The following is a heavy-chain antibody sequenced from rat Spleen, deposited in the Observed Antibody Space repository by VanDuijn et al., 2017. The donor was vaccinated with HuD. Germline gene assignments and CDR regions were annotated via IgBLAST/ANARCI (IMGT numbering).Heavy chain of an antibody. Sequence: EVQLVESGGDLVQPGRSLKLSCAASGFTFSNYGMAWVRQAPTKGLEWIASISTGGGNTYYRDSVKGRFTISRDNAKNTQYLQMDSLRSEDTATYYCARDYSNYFPYWYFDFWGPGTMVTVSS. CDR3: ARDYSNYFPYWYFDF. V-gene: IGHV5S13*01. J-gene: IGHJ1*01. D-gene: IGHD1-2*01. CDR1: GFTFSNYG. CDR2: ISTGGGNT.